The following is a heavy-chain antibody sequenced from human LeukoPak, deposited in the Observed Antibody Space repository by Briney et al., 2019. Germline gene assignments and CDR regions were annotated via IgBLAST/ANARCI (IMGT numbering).Heavy chain of an antibody. J-gene: IGHJ3*02. CDR1: GFTFSTYD. Sequence: GGSLRLSCAASGFTFSTYDMNWVRQAPGKGLEWVSSISTTSRYIYYADSVRGRFTISRDNARNSLYLQMNSLRAEDTALYHCARMHCTVGGGCSIRMGASHIWGQGTMVTVSS. D-gene: IGHD2-15*01. V-gene: IGHV3-21*01. CDR2: ISTTSRYI. CDR3: ARMHCTVGGGCSIRMGASHI.